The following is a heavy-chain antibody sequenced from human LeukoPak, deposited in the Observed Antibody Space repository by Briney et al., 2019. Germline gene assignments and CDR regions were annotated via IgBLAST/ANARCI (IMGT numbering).Heavy chain of an antibody. CDR1: GGSISSYY. V-gene: IGHV4-4*07. D-gene: IGHD6-13*01. Sequence: SETLSLTCTISGGSISSYYWSWIRQPAGKGLEWIGRIYTSGSTNYNPSLKSRVTMSVDTSKNQFSLKLSSVTAADTAVYYCARDIKQQLANWFDPWGQGTLVTVSS. CDR2: IYTSGST. CDR3: ARDIKQQLANWFDP. J-gene: IGHJ5*02.